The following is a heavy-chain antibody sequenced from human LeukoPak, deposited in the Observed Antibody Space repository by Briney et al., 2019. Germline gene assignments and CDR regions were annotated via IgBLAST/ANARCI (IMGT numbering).Heavy chain of an antibody. J-gene: IGHJ6*02. V-gene: IGHV2-5*02. CDR2: IYWDGDK. Sequence: SGPTLVNPTQTLTLTCTFSGFSLSTSGVGVGWIRQPPGKALEWLALIYWDGDKRYSPSLKSRLTITKDTSKNQVVLTMTNMDPVDTATYYCAHRGSSSWYGGLGMDVWGQGTTVTVSS. CDR1: GFSLSTSGVG. CDR3: AHRGSSSWYGGLGMDV. D-gene: IGHD6-13*01.